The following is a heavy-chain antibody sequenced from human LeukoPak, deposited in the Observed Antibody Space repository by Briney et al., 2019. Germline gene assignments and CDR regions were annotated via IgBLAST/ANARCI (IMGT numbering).Heavy chain of an antibody. V-gene: IGHV5-51*01. J-gene: IGHJ4*02. Sequence: GESLKISCKGSGYSFTSYWIVWVRQMPGKGLEWTGIIYPGDSDTRYSPSFQGQVTISADTSITTAYLQWSSLKASDTAMYYCARPLVGTGYSSSWYFDSWGQGTLVAVSS. D-gene: IGHD6-13*01. CDR1: GYSFTSYW. CDR2: IYPGDSDT. CDR3: ARPLVGTGYSSSWYFDS.